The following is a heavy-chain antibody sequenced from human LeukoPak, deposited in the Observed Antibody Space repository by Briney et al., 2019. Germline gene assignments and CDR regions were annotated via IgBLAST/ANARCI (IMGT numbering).Heavy chain of an antibody. D-gene: IGHD5-24*01. CDR1: GGSMTVCRYF. Sequence: SDTLSLICAVSGGSMTVCRYFGAWIRQSPGKGVEWIGRVYFRRTPYYNPDVQSRLTIWLDPSTKQFSLTLSAVTATDTNVYYCARQDGVLDGYNSDDWDYFDYWGQGTLVTVSS. V-gene: IGHV4-39*01. CDR3: ARQDGVLDGYNSDDWDYFDY. CDR2: VYFRRTP. J-gene: IGHJ4*02.